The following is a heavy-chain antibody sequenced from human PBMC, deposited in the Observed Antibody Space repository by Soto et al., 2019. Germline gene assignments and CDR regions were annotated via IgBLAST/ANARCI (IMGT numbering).Heavy chain of an antibody. J-gene: IGHJ4*02. Sequence: QVQLQESGPGWLNPSGTWSLTSVVSGGSSAIINGWIGAGNPPGKGLEWIGEIYHSGSTNYNPSLKSRVTISVDKSKNQFSLKLSSVTAADTAVYYCARSYSELDYWGQGTLVTVSS. V-gene: IGHV4-4*02. CDR3: ARSYSELDY. CDR2: IYHSGST. CDR1: GGSSAIING. D-gene: IGHD4-4*01.